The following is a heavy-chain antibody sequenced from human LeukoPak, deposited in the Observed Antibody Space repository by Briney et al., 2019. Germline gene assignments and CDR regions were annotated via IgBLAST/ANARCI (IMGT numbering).Heavy chain of an antibody. Sequence: GGSLRLSCVASGFTFNSHSMNWVRQAPGKGLEWVSDISGGFITFYADSVKGRFTISRDNSRNTLYLQMGSLRAEDTAVYYCATYTHWVAGDVWGQGTTVTVSS. CDR1: GFTFNSHS. V-gene: IGHV3-23*03. D-gene: IGHD3-16*01. CDR3: ATYTHWVAGDV. CDR2: ISGGFIT. J-gene: IGHJ6*02.